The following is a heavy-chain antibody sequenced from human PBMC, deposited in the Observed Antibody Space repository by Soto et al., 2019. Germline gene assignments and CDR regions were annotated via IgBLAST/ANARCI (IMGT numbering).Heavy chain of an antibody. CDR3: ARGLIAAAGYFDY. Sequence: PGGSLRLSCAASGFTVSSNYMSWVRQAPGKGLEWVSVFYSGGSTYYADSVKGRFTISRDNSKNTLYLQMNSLRAEDTAVYYCARGLIAAAGYFDYWGQGTLVTV. CDR1: GFTVSSNY. D-gene: IGHD6-13*01. CDR2: FYSGGST. V-gene: IGHV3-53*01. J-gene: IGHJ4*02.